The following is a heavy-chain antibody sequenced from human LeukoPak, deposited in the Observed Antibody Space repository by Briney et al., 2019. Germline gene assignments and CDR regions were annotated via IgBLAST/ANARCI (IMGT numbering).Heavy chain of an antibody. CDR1: GYSISSASY. J-gene: IGHJ4*02. Sequence: SETLSLTCAVSGYSISSASYWGWIRQPPGKGLEWIGNIYHSGSPYYNPSLKSRVTISVDTSKNQFSLKLSSVTAADTAVYYCARPVSSQGYFGVVIDWGQGTLVTISS. CDR3: ARPVSSQGYFGVVID. CDR2: IYHSGSP. D-gene: IGHD3-3*01. V-gene: IGHV4-38-2*01.